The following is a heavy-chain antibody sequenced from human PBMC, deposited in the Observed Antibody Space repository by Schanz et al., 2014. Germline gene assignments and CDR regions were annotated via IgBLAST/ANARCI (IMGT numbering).Heavy chain of an antibody. CDR2: IIHDGSEK. Sequence: EVQLVESGGGLVQPGGYLRLSCAASGFSFNNYWMTWFRQAPGKGLEWVANIIHDGSEKFYVDSVKGRFTISRDNAKNSLYLQMDALRAEDTAVYYCARDLRNSRPSYYDHWGQGTLVTVSA. V-gene: IGHV3-7*01. CDR3: ARDLRNSRPSYYDH. J-gene: IGHJ4*02. CDR1: GFSFNNYW. D-gene: IGHD6-13*01.